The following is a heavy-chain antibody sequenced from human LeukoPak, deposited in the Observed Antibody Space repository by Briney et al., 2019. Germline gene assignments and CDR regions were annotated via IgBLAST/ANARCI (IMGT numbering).Heavy chain of an antibody. CDR3: ARRGFYDTSGYLFDH. V-gene: IGHV3-48*03. CDR1: GFTFSSYE. CDR2: ISTSGSPI. D-gene: IGHD3-22*01. Sequence: GGSLRLSCAASGFTFSSYEMNWVRQAPGKGLEWVSYISTSGSPIYYGNSVKGRCTISRDNAKNSLYLQMNSLRAEDTALYYCARRGFYDTSGYLFDHWGQGTLVTVYS. J-gene: IGHJ4*02.